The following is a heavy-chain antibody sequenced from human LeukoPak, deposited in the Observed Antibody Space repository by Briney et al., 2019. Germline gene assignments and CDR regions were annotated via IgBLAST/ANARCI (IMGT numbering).Heavy chain of an antibody. CDR3: ASDYGGNPGSLGGRRAFDI. V-gene: IGHV1-46*01. CDR1: GCTFTGYY. J-gene: IGHJ3*02. CDR2: INPSGGST. D-gene: IGHD4-23*01. Sequence: ASVKVSCKASGCTFTGYYMHWVRQAPGQGLEWMGWINPSGGSTSYAQKFQGRVTMTRDTSTSTVYMELSSLRSEDTAVYYCASDYGGNPGSLGGRRAFDIWGQGTMVTVSS.